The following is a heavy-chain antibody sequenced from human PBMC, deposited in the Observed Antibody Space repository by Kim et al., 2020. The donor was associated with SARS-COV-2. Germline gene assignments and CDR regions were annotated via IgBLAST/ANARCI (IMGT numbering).Heavy chain of an antibody. CDR3: ARFVGATKVFDF. V-gene: IGHV6-1*01. D-gene: IGHD1-26*01. J-gene: IGHJ4*02. Sequence: DYEVPVKSRITINPDTSKDQFSLQLNSVTPDDTAVYYCARFVGATKVFDFWGQGTLVTVSS.